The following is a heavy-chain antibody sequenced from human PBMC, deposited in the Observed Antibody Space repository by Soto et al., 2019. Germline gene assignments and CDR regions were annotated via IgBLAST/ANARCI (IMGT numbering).Heavy chain of an antibody. D-gene: IGHD2-15*01. CDR2: INHSGST. CDR1: GGSFSGYY. V-gene: IGHV4-34*01. J-gene: IGHJ3*02. CDR3: ARGLVVVAASHAFDI. Sequence: QVQLQQWGAGLLKPSETLSLTCAVSGGSFSGYYWSWIRQPPGKGLEWIGEINHSGSTNYNPSLKSRVTISVDTSKNQFSLKLSSVTAADTAVYYCARGLVVVAASHAFDIWGQGTMVTVSS.